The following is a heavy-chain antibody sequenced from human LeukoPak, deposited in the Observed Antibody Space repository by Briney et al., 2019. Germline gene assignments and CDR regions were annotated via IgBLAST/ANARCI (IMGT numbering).Heavy chain of an antibody. CDR1: GFTFSSYT. CDR2: ITGGSDTI. J-gene: IGHJ4*02. CDR3: ASRIVVFGRGLDY. V-gene: IGHV3-48*02. Sequence: PGGSLRLSCAASGFTFSSYTMNWVRQAPGKGLEWVSYITGGSDTINYADSVKGRFTISRDNAKNSLYLQMNSLRDEDTAVYYCASRIVVFGRGLDYWGQGTLVTVSS. D-gene: IGHD3-22*01.